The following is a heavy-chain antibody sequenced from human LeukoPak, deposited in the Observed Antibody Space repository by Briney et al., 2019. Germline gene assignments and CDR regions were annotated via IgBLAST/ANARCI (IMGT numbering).Heavy chain of an antibody. Sequence: GGSLRLSCAVPGFSVSSTYMGWVRQAPGKGLEWVSVIYSGGSTYYADSVKGRFTISRDNSKNTLYLQMNSLRAEDTAVYYCARESNYDYWGQGTLVTVSS. CDR1: GFSVSSTY. D-gene: IGHD2/OR15-2a*01. J-gene: IGHJ4*02. CDR3: ARESNYDY. CDR2: IYSGGST. V-gene: IGHV3-66*01.